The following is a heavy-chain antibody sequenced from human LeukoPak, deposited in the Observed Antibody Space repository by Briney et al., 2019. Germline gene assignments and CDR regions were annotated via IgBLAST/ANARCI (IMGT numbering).Heavy chain of an antibody. Sequence: PGGSLRLSCAASGFTFSSYGMHWVRQAPGKGLEWVAFIRYDGSNKYYADSVKGRFTISRDNSKNTLYLQMNSLRAEDTAVYYCAKISSSQSEYYFDYWAQGTLVTVSS. D-gene: IGHD6-6*01. J-gene: IGHJ4*02. CDR2: IRYDGSNK. CDR3: AKISSSQSEYYFDY. CDR1: GFTFSSYG. V-gene: IGHV3-30*02.